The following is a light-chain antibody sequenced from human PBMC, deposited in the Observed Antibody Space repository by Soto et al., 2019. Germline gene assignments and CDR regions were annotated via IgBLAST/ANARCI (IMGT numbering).Light chain of an antibody. V-gene: IGKV1-5*01. J-gene: IGKJ1*01. CDR1: QSISNW. CDR2: DAS. Sequence: DIQMTQSPSTLSASVGDRVTITCRASQSISNWLAWYQQKPGKAPKLLIYDASSLESGVSLRFSGSGSGTEFTPTISSLQPDDFATYYCQQYNSYSRTFGQGTKVDIK. CDR3: QQYNSYSRT.